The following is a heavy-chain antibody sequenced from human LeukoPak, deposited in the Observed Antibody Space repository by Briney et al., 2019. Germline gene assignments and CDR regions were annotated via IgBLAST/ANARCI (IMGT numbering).Heavy chain of an antibody. CDR3: ARSSTYYDFWSGYYNYFDY. V-gene: IGHV4-30-4*01. J-gene: IGHJ4*02. CDR1: GGSISSGDYY. D-gene: IGHD3-3*01. Sequence: SETRSLTSTVSGGSISSGDYYWSWIRQPPGKGLEWIGYIYYSGSTYYNPSLKSRVTISVDTSKNQFSLKLSSVTAADTAVYYCARSSTYYDFWSGYYNYFDYWGQGTLVTVSS. CDR2: IYYSGST.